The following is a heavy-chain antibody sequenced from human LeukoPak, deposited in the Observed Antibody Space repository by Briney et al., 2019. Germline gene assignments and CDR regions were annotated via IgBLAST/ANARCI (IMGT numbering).Heavy chain of an antibody. CDR1: GGSITSYY. CDR2: IYYSGSS. V-gene: IGHV4-59*01. D-gene: IGHD3-22*01. CDR3: ARSGSSGYYY. Sequence: SETLSLTCTVSGGSITSYYWTWIRQTPGKGLEWIGYIYYSGSSNYNPSLKSRVTISVDPSKNQISLKLSSVTAADTAVYYCARSGSSGYYYWGQGTLVTVSS. J-gene: IGHJ4*02.